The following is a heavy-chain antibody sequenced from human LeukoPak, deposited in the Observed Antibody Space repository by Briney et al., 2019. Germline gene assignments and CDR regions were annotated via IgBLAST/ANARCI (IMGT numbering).Heavy chain of an antibody. CDR3: ARITSDNYYYYYMDV. CDR2: GYHIGSP. Sequence: SETLSLTCTVSGGSISSSSYYWGWIRQPPGKGLEWIGSGYHIGSPYYNPALRSRVTISVDTSTNQFSLKLNSVTAADTAVYYCARITSDNYYYYYMDVWGKGTTVTVSS. V-gene: IGHV4-39*07. J-gene: IGHJ6*03. CDR1: GGSISSSSYY. D-gene: IGHD2-2*01.